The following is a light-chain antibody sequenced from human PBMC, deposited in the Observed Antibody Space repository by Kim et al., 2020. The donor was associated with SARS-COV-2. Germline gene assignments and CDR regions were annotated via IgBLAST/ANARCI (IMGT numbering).Light chain of an antibody. J-gene: IGKJ4*01. V-gene: IGKV3-15*01. CDR2: GAS. Sequence: EIVMTQSPATLSVSPGERATLSCRASQSVTINLAWYQQKPGQAPRLLIYGASTRATDIPARFGGSGSGTEFTLTISSLQSEDFAVYYCQQYNNWVSFGGGTKVDIK. CDR3: QQYNNWVS. CDR1: QSVTIN.